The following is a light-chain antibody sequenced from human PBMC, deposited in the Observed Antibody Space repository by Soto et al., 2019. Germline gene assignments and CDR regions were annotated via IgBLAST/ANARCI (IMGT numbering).Light chain of an antibody. CDR3: QQRSNWSLT. Sequence: EIVLTQSPATLSLSPGERATLSCRASQSISSYLAWYQHKPGQAPRLLIYDAYNRAAGVPARFSGSGSGTDFTLTISSLEPEDFAIYYCQQRSNWSLTFGGGTKVEIQ. CDR2: DAY. V-gene: IGKV3-11*01. J-gene: IGKJ4*01. CDR1: QSISSY.